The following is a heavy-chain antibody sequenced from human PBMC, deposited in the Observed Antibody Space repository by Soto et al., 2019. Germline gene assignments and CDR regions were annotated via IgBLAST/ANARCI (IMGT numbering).Heavy chain of an antibody. CDR1: GFTFSDYY. D-gene: IGHD6-13*01. CDR2: ISSSSSYT. CDR3: ARDPRIAADLFDY. J-gene: IGHJ4*02. V-gene: IGHV3-11*06. Sequence: GGSLRLSCAASGFTFSDYYMSWIRQAPGKGLEWVSYISSSSSYTNYADSVKGRFTISRDNAKNSLYLQMNSLRAEDTAVYYCARDPRIAADLFDYWGQGTLVTVSS.